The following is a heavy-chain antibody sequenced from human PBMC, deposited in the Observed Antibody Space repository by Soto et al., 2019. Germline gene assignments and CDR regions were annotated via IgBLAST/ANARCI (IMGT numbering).Heavy chain of an antibody. CDR3: ATFTIFGVVRILGY. D-gene: IGHD3-3*01. Sequence: ASVKVSCKASGYTFTSYGISWVRQAPGQGLEWMGGFDPEDVETIYAQKFQGRVTMTEDTFTDTAYMELSSLRSEDTAVYYCATFTIFGVVRILGYWGQGTLVTVSS. J-gene: IGHJ4*02. V-gene: IGHV1-24*01. CDR1: GYTFTSYG. CDR2: FDPEDVET.